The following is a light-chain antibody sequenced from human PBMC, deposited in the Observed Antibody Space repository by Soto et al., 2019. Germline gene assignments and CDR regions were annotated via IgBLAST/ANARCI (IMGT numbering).Light chain of an antibody. J-gene: IGKJ1*01. CDR1: ETITTS. V-gene: IGKV1-5*01. CDR2: DAY. Sequence: DIQRTQSPATLSASVGDGVTITCRASETITTSLAWYQQQPGTAPKVLIYDAYTLESGVTSRFSGSGSGTEFTLTISSLQPADFATYYCQQYGSYPRTVGRGTKVDIK. CDR3: QQYGSYPRT.